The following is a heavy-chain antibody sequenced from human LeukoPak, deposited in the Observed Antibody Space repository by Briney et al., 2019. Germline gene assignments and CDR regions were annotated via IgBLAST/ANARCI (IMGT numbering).Heavy chain of an antibody. D-gene: IGHD3-9*01. CDR3: AKGPDYDFLTPIDH. CDR2: FWWNSGSR. Sequence: PGGSLRLSCVGSGFTFDDYAMHWVRQAPGKGLECLLGFWWNSGSRGYVDSVKGRFTISRDHAAISLYLNLNTQRVEDRALFYCAKGPDYDFLTPIDHWGQGPLVIVSS. J-gene: IGHJ4*02. V-gene: IGHV3-9*01. CDR1: GFTFDDYA.